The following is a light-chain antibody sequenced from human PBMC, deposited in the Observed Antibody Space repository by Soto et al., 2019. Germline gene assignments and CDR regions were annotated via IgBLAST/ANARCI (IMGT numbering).Light chain of an antibody. Sequence: QSALTQPRSVSGSPGQSVTISCTVTSSDVGGYNYVSWYQQHPGKAPKLMIYDVSKRPSGVPDRFSGSKSGNTVSLTISGLQAEDEADYYCCSYAGSYVFGTGTKLTVL. CDR2: DVS. V-gene: IGLV2-11*01. CDR3: CSYAGSYV. J-gene: IGLJ1*01. CDR1: SSDVGGYNY.